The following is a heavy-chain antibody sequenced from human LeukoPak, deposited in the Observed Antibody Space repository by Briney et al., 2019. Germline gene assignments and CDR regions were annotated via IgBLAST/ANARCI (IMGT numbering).Heavy chain of an antibody. D-gene: IGHD1-26*01. CDR3: ASLGGTYDY. J-gene: IGHJ4*02. V-gene: IGHV4-59*08. CDR1: GGSVSDYY. CDR2: IYYSGTT. Sequence: PSETLSLTCTVSGGSVSDYYWSWIRQPPGKGLEWIGYIYYSGTTNFNPSLKSRVTISVDTSKNQVSLKLRSVTAADTAVYYCASLGGTYDYWGQGTLVTVSS.